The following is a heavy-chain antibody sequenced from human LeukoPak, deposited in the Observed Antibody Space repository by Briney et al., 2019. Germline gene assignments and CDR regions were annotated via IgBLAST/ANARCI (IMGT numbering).Heavy chain of an antibody. Sequence: SETLSLTCAVYGGSFSGYYWSWIRQPPGKGLEWIGEINHSGSTNYNPSLKSRVTISVDTSKNQFSLKLSSVTAADTAVYYCARAPVFDHWGQGTLVTVSS. V-gene: IGHV4-34*01. J-gene: IGHJ4*02. CDR3: ARAPVFDH. CDR1: GGSFSGYY. CDR2: INHSGST.